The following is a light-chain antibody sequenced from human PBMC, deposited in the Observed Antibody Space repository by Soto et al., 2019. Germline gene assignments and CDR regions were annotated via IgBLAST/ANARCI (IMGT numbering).Light chain of an antibody. V-gene: IGLV1-47*01. J-gene: IGLJ3*02. Sequence: QSVLTQPPSASGTPGQRVTISCSGSGSNVGTSYVYWYQQLPGTAPQLLIYANDQRPSGVPDRFSGSKSGTSASLAISGLRSEHEADYYCAAWDDSLSARVFGGGTKLTVL. CDR1: GSNVGTSY. CDR2: AND. CDR3: AAWDDSLSARV.